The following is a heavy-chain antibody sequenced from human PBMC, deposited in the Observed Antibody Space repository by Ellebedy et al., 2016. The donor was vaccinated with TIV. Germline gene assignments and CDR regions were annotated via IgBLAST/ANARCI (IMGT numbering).Heavy chain of an antibody. CDR1: GFSFYNYA. CDR2: ISGAGGST. V-gene: IGHV3-43*02. CDR3: AKAQWESVAISEH. D-gene: IGHD1-26*01. J-gene: IGHJ1*01. Sequence: GESLKISCTASGFSFYNYAMNWVRQAPGKGLEWVSLISGAGGSTYYADSVKGRFTISRDNSKTSLFLHMNSLRTEDTAFDYCAKAQWESVAISEHWGQGTLVTVSS.